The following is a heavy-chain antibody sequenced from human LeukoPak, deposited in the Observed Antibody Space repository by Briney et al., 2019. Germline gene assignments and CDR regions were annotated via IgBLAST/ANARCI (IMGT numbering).Heavy chain of an antibody. CDR2: ILGSGRST. V-gene: IGHV3-23*01. CDR1: GFTFSSYA. CDR3: ASSRGYSGYDRLDY. D-gene: IGHD5-12*01. J-gene: IGHJ4*02. Sequence: GGSLRLSCAASGFTFSSYAMSWVRQAPGKGLEWVSTILGSGRSTYYADSVKGRFTVSRDNSKNTLYLQMNSLRAEDTAVYYCASSRGYSGYDRLDYWGQGTLVTVSS.